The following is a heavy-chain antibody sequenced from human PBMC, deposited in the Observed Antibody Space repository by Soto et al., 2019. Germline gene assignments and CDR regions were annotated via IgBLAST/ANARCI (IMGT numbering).Heavy chain of an antibody. J-gene: IGHJ6*02. D-gene: IGHD2-21*01. CDR1: GGSSSSSTYS. CDR2: MHYSGAT. V-gene: IGHV4-39*02. CDR3: ARDLGGDDYYYGMDV. Sequence: SETLSLTCTASGGSSSSSTYSWGWIRQPPGKGLEWIGSMHYSGATYYNPSLKSRVSISVDTSKSQFSLKLTFVTAADTAVYYCARDLGGDDYYYGMDVWGQGTTVTVSS.